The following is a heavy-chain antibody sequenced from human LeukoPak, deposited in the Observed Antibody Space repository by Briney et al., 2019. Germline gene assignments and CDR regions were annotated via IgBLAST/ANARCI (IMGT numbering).Heavy chain of an antibody. D-gene: IGHD2-8*02. Sequence: GGSLRLSCAASEFTFSSYAMRWVPQAPGKGLKWVSAISGSGGITYYADSVKGGFTISRDNSKNTLYWRMARRRPEATLLYSGGRSSGRWCFDYWGAGELVTVSS. CDR3: GRSSGRWCFDY. CDR2: ISGSGGIT. J-gene: IGHJ4*02. CDR1: EFTFSSYA. V-gene: IGHV3-23*01.